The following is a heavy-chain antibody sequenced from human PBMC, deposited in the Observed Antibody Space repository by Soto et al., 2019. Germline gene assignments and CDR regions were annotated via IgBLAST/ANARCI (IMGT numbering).Heavy chain of an antibody. D-gene: IGHD1-1*01. CDR2: IYYSGST. J-gene: IGHJ5*02. V-gene: IGHV4-31*03. CDR3: ARGLYNWNDAYNNWFDP. Sequence: KPSETLSLTCTVSGGSISSGGYYWSWIRQHPGKGLEWIGYIYYSGSTYYNPSLKSRVTISVDTSKNQFSLKLSSVTAADTAVYYCARGLYNWNDAYNNWFDPWGQGTLVTVSS. CDR1: GGSISSGGYY.